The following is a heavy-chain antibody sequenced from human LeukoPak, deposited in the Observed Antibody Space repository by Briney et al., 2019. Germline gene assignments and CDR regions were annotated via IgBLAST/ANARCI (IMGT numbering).Heavy chain of an antibody. CDR3: AELGITMIGGV. CDR1: GFNFGDYY. D-gene: IGHD3-10*02. CDR2: INNNGNII. Sequence: GGSLRLTCAASGFNFGDYYMSWIRQAPGKGLEWISYINNNGNIIYYADSVKGRFTMSRDNGKNSLYLQMNSLRAEDTAVYYCAELGITMIGGVWGKGTTVTISS. V-gene: IGHV3-11*04. J-gene: IGHJ6*04.